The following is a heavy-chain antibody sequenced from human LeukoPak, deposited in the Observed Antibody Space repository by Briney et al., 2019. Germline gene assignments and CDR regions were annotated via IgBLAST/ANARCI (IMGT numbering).Heavy chain of an antibody. CDR1: GFTFSSYA. CDR2: ISGSGGST. CDR3: AKDYFGSGSYYSANPYYFDY. Sequence: GGSLRLSCAAPGFTFSSYAMSWVRQAPGKGLGWVSGISGSGGSTYNADSVKGRFTISRDNSENTLHLQMNTLRAEDTAVYYCAKDYFGSGSYYSANPYYFDYWGQGTLVTVSS. J-gene: IGHJ4*02. D-gene: IGHD3-10*01. V-gene: IGHV3-23*01.